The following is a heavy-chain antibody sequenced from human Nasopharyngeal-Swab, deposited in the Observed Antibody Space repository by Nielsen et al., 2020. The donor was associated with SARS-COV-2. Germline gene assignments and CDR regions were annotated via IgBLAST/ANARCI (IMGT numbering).Heavy chain of an antibody. V-gene: IGHV3-23*01. CDR2: ISSRGDNT. CDR3: ANNRLGVDATFDN. CDR1: GYTFNTYA. Sequence: ESLKISCVASGYTFNTYAMSWLLLAPGKGPEWVACISSRGDNTYYTDSVRGRFTISRDNSKNTVHLQMNSLRAEDTATYYCANNRLGVDATFDNWGQGTLVTVSS. J-gene: IGHJ4*02. D-gene: IGHD3-3*01.